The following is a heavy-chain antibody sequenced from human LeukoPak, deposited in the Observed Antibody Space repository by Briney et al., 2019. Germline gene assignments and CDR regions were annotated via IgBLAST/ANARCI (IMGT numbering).Heavy chain of an antibody. J-gene: IGHJ4*02. CDR2: ISSSSNYI. CDR3: ARVDYVDTAMVIDY. Sequence: PGGSLRLSCAASGFTFSDYYMSWIRQAPGKGLEWVSSISSSSNYIYYADSVKGRFTISRDNAQNSLYLQMNSLRAEDTAVYYCARVDYVDTAMVIDYWGQGTLVTVSS. V-gene: IGHV3-11*06. CDR1: GFTFSDYY. D-gene: IGHD5-18*01.